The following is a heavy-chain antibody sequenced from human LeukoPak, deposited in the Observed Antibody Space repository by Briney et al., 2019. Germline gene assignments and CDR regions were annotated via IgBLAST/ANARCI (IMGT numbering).Heavy chain of an antibody. D-gene: IGHD2-2*01. CDR2: ISYDGSNK. J-gene: IGHJ4*02. V-gene: IGHV3-30*18. CDR3: AKTLYCTGTCCYGYFDY. CDR1: GFTFSSYG. Sequence: PGGSLRLSCAASGFTFSSYGMHWVRQAPGKGLEWVAVISYDGSNKYYADSVKGRFTISRDNSKDTLYLQMNSLRAEDTALYYCAKTLYCTGTCCYGYFDYWGQGTLVTVSS.